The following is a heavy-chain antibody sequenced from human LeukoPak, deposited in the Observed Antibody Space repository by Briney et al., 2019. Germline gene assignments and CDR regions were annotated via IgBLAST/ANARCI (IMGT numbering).Heavy chain of an antibody. V-gene: IGHV3-21*01. Sequence: GGSLRLSCAASGFTFSSYSMNWVRQAPGKGLEWVSSISSGRSFTYYGDSVKGRFSISRDNAKNSLYLQMNSLRAEDTAVYYCASSGYSYGPAAYYFDYWGQGTLVTVSS. J-gene: IGHJ4*02. CDR3: ASSGYSYGPAAYYFDY. CDR2: ISSGRSFT. D-gene: IGHD5-18*01. CDR1: GFTFSSYS.